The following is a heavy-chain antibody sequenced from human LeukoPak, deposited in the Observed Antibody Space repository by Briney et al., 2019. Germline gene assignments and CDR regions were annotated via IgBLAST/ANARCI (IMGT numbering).Heavy chain of an antibody. D-gene: IGHD5-18*01. CDR1: GFTFSNAW. Sequence: PGGSLRLSCAASGFTFSNAWMSWVRRAPGKGLEWVGRIKSKTDGGTTDYAAPVKGRFTISRDDSKNTLYLQMNSLKTEDTAVYYCTTAEAIQLWSRARSVVDIWGQGTMVTVSS. V-gene: IGHV3-15*01. J-gene: IGHJ3*02. CDR2: IKSKTDGGTT. CDR3: TTAEAIQLWSRARSVVDI.